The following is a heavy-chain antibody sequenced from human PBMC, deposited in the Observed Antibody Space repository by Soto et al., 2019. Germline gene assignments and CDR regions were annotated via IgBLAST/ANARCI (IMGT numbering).Heavy chain of an antibody. J-gene: IGHJ6*02. CDR1: GGPMSRVTYY. V-gene: IGHV4-39*02. CDR2: IYYIGTT. Sequence: SDTLSLTCAVSGGPMSRVTYYWGWIRHPPGNGLDWIGSIYYIGTTYYSPSLKSRVAISVETSKKYFSLRLRSVTAADTAVYYCARGTYGDSSPYYYGLDVWGQGTTV. D-gene: IGHD4-17*01. CDR3: ARGTYGDSSPYYYGLDV.